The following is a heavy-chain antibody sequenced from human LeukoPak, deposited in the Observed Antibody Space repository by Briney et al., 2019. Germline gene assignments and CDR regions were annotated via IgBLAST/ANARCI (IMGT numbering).Heavy chain of an antibody. J-gene: IGHJ4*02. CDR3: AREGCSSTSCYFDY. V-gene: IGHV4-59*11. Sequence: SETLSLTCTVSGGSISSHYWSWIRQPPGKGLEWIGYIYYSGSTNYNPSLKSRVTISVDTSKNQFSLKLSSVTAADTAVYYCAREGCSSTSCYFDYWGQGTLVTVSS. CDR2: IYYSGST. D-gene: IGHD2-2*01. CDR1: GGSISSHY.